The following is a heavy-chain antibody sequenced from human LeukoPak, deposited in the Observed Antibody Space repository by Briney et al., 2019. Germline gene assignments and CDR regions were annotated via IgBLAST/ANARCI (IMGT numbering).Heavy chain of an antibody. Sequence: GGSLRLSCAASGFTFSSYSMNWVRQAPGKGLEWVSSISSSSSYIYYADSVKGRFTISRDNAKNSLYLQMNSLRAEDTAVYYCARDFGESSSWSLKFYYYMDVWGKGTTVTVSS. CDR2: ISSSSSYI. CDR3: ARDFGESSSWSLKFYYYMDV. V-gene: IGHV3-21*01. CDR1: GFTFSSYS. D-gene: IGHD6-13*01. J-gene: IGHJ6*03.